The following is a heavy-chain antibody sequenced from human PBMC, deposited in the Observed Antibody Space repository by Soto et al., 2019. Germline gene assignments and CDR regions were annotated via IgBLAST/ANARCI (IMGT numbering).Heavy chain of an antibody. J-gene: IGHJ6*03. CDR2: ISSSSSYI. CDR1: GFTFSSYS. V-gene: IGHV3-21*01. CDR3: ARDLPVYEYQLQYYYYYYYMDV. Sequence: GGSLRLSCAASGFTFSSYSMNWVRQAPGKGLEWVSSISSSSSYIYYADSVKGRFTISRDNAKNSLYLQMNSLRAEDTAVYYCARDLPVYEYQLQYYYYYYYMDVWGKGTTVTVSS. D-gene: IGHD2-2*02.